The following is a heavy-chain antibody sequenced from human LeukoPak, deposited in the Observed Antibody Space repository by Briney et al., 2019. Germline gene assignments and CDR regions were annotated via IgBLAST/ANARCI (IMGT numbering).Heavy chain of an antibody. V-gene: IGHV4-30-2*01. CDR3: ARGFYYDSSGYYSYFDY. CDR1: GGSISSGGYS. J-gene: IGHJ4*02. Sequence: SETLSLTCAVSGGSISSGGYSWSWIRQPPGKGLEWIGYIYHSGSTYYNPSLKSRVTISVDRSKNQFSLKLSSVTAADTAVYYCARGFYYDSSGYYSYFDYWGQGTLVTVSS. D-gene: IGHD3-22*01. CDR2: IYHSGST.